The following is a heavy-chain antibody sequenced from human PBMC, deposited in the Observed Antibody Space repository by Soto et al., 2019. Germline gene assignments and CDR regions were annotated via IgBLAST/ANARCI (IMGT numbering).Heavy chain of an antibody. Sequence: QLQLQESGPGLVKPSETLSLTCTVSGGSISSSSYYWGWIRQPPGKGLEWIGSINYSGRTYYNPSPKRRGLISVDTSKNQFSLTLSSVAAADTVVDDCARLSVSGSGSRVYVDSWGQGDLVTVSS. CDR2: INYSGRT. CDR3: ARLSVSGSGSRVYVDS. CDR1: GGSISSSSYY. J-gene: IGHJ4*02. D-gene: IGHD3-10*01. V-gene: IGHV4-39*01.